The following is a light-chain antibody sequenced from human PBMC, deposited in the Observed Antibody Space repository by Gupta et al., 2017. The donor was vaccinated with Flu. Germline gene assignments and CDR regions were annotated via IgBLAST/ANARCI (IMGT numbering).Light chain of an antibody. CDR2: DVS. CDR3: CSFGRTRA. V-gene: IGLV2-14*03. Sequence: GQSITISCTGTSSDVGRYNYVSWYQPHPGKPPILVIFDVSNRPSGVSTRFSGSKSANTASLTISGLQPEDEADYYCCSFGRTRAFGGGTKLTVL. J-gene: IGLJ2*01. CDR1: SSDVGRYNY.